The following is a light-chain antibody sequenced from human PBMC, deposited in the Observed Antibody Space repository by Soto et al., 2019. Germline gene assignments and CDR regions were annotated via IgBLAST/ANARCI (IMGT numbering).Light chain of an antibody. CDR2: GIS. J-gene: IGKJ2*01. Sequence: EIMLTQSPATLSLSPGERATLSCRASQRVSSNLAWYQQKPGQPPRLLMYGISTRATGVPARFSGSGSVTDFTLTISSLQSEDFAVYYCLPYNNWYSFGQWTKLYIK. V-gene: IGKV3-15*01. CDR1: QRVSSN. CDR3: LPYNNWYS.